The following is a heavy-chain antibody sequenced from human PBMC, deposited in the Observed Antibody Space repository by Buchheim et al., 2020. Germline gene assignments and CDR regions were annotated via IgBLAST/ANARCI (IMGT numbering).Heavy chain of an antibody. CDR3: ANLIRVAVAGTGWFDP. D-gene: IGHD6-19*01. J-gene: IGHJ5*02. Sequence: EVQLLESGGGLVQPGGSLRLSCAASGFTFSSYAMSWVRQAPGKGLEWVSAISSSGGSTYYADSVKGRFTISRDNSKNPLYLQMNSLRAEDTAVYYCANLIRVAVAGTGWFDPWGQGTL. CDR2: ISSSGGST. V-gene: IGHV3-23*01. CDR1: GFTFSSYA.